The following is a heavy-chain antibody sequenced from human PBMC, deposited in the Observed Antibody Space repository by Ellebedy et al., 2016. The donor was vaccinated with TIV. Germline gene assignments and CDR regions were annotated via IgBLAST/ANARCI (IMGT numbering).Heavy chain of an antibody. CDR1: GFTFSSYA. Sequence: GESLKISCAASGFTFSSYAMSWVRQAPGKGLEWVSAISGSGGSTYYADSVKGRFTISRDNSKNTLYLQMNSLRAEDTAVYYCAKDGRALLFPARWGQGTLVTVSS. J-gene: IGHJ4*02. V-gene: IGHV3-23*01. CDR3: AKDGRALLFPAR. D-gene: IGHD2-21*01. CDR2: ISGSGGST.